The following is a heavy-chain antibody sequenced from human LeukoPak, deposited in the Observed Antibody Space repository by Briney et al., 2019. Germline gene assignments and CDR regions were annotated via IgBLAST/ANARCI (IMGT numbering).Heavy chain of an antibody. V-gene: IGHV4-59*08. D-gene: IGHD5-24*01. J-gene: IGHJ4*02. Sequence: SETLSLTCTVSGGSISSYYWSWIRQPPGKGLEWIGYIYYSGSTNYNPSLKSRVTISVDTSKNQLSLKLSSETAADTAVYYCARLIDRRDGYNYVDYWGQGTLVTVSS. CDR2: IYYSGST. CDR1: GGSISSYY. CDR3: ARLIDRRDGYNYVDY.